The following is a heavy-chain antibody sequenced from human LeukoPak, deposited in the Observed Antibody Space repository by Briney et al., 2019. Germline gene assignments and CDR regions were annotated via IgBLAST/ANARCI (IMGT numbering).Heavy chain of an antibody. J-gene: IGHJ4*02. Sequence: GGSLRLSCAASGFTFSSYSMNWVRQAPGKGLEWVSYISATSTTIYYADSVKGRFTVSRDYAKNSLCLQMSSLRDEDTAVYYCTLYYYDSRGYPSFDFWGQGTLVTVSS. D-gene: IGHD3-22*01. CDR2: ISATSTTI. CDR1: GFTFSSYS. V-gene: IGHV3-48*02. CDR3: TLYYYDSRGYPSFDF.